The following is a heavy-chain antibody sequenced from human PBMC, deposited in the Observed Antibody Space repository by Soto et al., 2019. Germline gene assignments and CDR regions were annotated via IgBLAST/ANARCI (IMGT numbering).Heavy chain of an antibody. D-gene: IGHD2-2*01. CDR2: INPLKGAT. CDR3: ASVKVPAAILGAFDL. Sequence: QVQLVQSGAEMKKPGASVKVSCKASGYTFSTYGITWLRQAPEQGRDWMGWINPLKGATNSEARFQDRVTMTTDTSSRTSYMELRSPRSDDTAVYYCASVKVPAAILGAFDLWGQGTLVTVSS. CDR1: GYTFSTYG. J-gene: IGHJ3*01. V-gene: IGHV1-18*01.